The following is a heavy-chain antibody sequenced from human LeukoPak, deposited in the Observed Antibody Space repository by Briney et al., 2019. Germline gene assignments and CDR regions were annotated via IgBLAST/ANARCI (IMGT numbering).Heavy chain of an antibody. V-gene: IGHV3-74*01. D-gene: IGHD4-17*01. CDR3: ARREAYGQGGFDY. J-gene: IGHJ4*02. CDR2: INSDGSST. CDR1: GFTFSSYW. Sequence: GGSLRLSCAASGFTFSSYWMHWVRQAPGKGLVWVSRINSDGSSTSYADSVKGRFTISRDNAKNTLYLQMNSLRAEDTAVYYCARREAYGQGGFDYWGQGTLVTVSS.